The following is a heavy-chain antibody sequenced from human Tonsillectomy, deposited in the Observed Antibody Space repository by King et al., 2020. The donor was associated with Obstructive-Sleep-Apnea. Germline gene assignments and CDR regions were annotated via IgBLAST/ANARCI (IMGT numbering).Heavy chain of an antibody. CDR1: VGSISSGGYY. V-gene: IGHV4-31*03. CDR2: IYFSVST. Sequence: QLQESGPVLVKPSQTLSLTCTVSVGSISSGGYYWSWIRQHPGKGLAWIWYIYFSVSTYYNLSLKSRVTISVDTSKNQFSLKLSSVTAADTAVYYCASIPASLLIYFDYWGQGTLVTVSS. J-gene: IGHJ4*02. CDR3: ASIPASLLIYFDY. D-gene: IGHD2-21*01.